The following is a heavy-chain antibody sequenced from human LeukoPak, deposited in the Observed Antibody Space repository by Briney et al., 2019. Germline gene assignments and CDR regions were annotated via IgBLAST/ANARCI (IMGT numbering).Heavy chain of an antibody. CDR1: GYIFANYW. CDR2: IYPGDSDT. J-gene: IGHJ4*02. CDR3: VRLASGRALIYFEF. V-gene: IGHV5-51*01. Sequence: GESLKISCKGSGYIFANYWIGWVRQTPGKGLEYMALIYPGDSDTRYNSSFLGQVTISADKSISTAYLQWSSLKASDTAMYYCVRLASGRALIYFEFWGQGTLVTVSS. D-gene: IGHD3-10*01.